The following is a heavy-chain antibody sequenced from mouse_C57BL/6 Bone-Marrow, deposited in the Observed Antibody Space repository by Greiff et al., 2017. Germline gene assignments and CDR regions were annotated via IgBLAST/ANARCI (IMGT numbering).Heavy chain of an antibody. CDR2: ISDGGSYT. J-gene: IGHJ3*01. CDR1: GFTFSGYA. CDR3: SRDTLAWFGY. Sequence: EVKLVESGGGLVKPGGSLKLSCAASGFTFSGYAMSWVRQTPEKRLEWVATISDGGSYTYYPDNVKGRFTISRDNAKNNLYLQMSHLKSEDTAMYFCSRDTLAWFGYWGQGTLVTVSA. V-gene: IGHV5-4*03. D-gene: IGHD3-1*01.